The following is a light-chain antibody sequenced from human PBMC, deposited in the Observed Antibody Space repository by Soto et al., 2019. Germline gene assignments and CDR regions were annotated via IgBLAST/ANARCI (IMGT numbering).Light chain of an antibody. Sequence: EIVLTQSPGTLSLSPGERATLSCRASQSVSSSSLAWYQQKPGQAPRLLIYGASSRATGIPDRFSGSGSGTDFTLTISRLEPEDFGVFYCQQYGSSPYTFGQGTKLEIK. J-gene: IGKJ2*01. CDR2: GAS. V-gene: IGKV3-20*01. CDR1: QSVSSSS. CDR3: QQYGSSPYT.